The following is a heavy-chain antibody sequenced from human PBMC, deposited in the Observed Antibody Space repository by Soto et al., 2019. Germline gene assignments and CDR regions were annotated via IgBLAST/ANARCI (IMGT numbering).Heavy chain of an antibody. CDR3: ARVGSSWYISWFDP. D-gene: IGHD6-13*01. V-gene: IGHV1-69*13. Sequence: SVKVSCTASGGTFSIYAISWVRQAPGQGLEWMGGIIPIFGTANYAQKFQGRVTITADESTSTAYMELSSLRSEDTAVYYCARVGSSWYISWFDPWGQGTLVTVSS. J-gene: IGHJ5*02. CDR1: GGTFSIYA. CDR2: IIPIFGTA.